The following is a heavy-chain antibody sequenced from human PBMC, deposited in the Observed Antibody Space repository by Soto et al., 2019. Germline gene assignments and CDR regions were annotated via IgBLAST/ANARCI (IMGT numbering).Heavy chain of an antibody. Sequence: GGSLRLSCAASGFTFSSYSMNWVRQAPGKGLEWVSSISSSSSYIYYADSVKGRFTISRDNAKNSLYLQMNSLRAEDTAVYYCARDQLRRGARTYYGIDVWGQGTTVTVSS. J-gene: IGHJ6*02. CDR1: GFTFSSYS. D-gene: IGHD1-26*01. CDR2: ISSSSSYI. CDR3: ARDQLRRGARTYYGIDV. V-gene: IGHV3-21*01.